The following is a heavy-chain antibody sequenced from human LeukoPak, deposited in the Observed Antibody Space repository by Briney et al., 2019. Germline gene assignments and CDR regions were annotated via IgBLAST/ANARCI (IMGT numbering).Heavy chain of an antibody. CDR1: GFTFSNYA. V-gene: IGHV3-23*01. CDR2: ISGSGDST. J-gene: IGHJ4*02. CDR3: AKDYSGSYYYFDY. Sequence: GGSLRLSCAASGFTFSNYAMSWVRQAPRKGLEWVSTISGSGDSTYYADSVKGRFTISRDNSKNTLYLQMNSPRAEDTAVYYCAKDYSGSYYYFDYWGQGTLVTVSS. D-gene: IGHD1-26*01.